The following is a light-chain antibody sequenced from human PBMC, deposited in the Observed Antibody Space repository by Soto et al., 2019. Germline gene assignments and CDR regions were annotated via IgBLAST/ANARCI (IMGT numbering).Light chain of an antibody. Sequence: DIQLTQSPSSLSASVGDRVTITCQASQDISNYLNWYQQKPGKAPKLLIYDASNFEAGVPSRFSGSGSGTDFTFTISSLQSEDIGTYYCQQYDNYPRAITFGQGTRLALK. CDR2: DAS. V-gene: IGKV1-33*01. J-gene: IGKJ5*01. CDR1: QDISNY. CDR3: QQYDNYPRAIT.